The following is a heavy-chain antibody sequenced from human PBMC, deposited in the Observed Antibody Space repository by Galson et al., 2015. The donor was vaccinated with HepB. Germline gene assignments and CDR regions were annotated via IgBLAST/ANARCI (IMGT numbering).Heavy chain of an antibody. J-gene: IGHJ3*02. Sequence: SLRLSCAASGFTSSRYVISWVRQAPGKGLEWVSAISGSGGSTYYADSVKGRFTISRDNSKGTLYLQMNSLRAEDTAVYYCARDPRGTYGAFDIWGQGAMVAVSS. CDR1: GFTSSRYV. CDR3: ARDPRGTYGAFDI. CDR2: ISGSGGST. D-gene: IGHD1-26*01. V-gene: IGHV3-23*01.